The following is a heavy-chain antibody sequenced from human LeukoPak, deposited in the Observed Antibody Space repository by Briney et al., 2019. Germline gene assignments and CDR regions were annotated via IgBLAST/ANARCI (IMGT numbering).Heavy chain of an antibody. Sequence: SETLSLTCTVSGGSISSSSYYGGWIRQPPGKGLEWIGSIYYSGSTYYNPSLKSRVTISVDTSKNQFSLKLSSVTAADTAVYYCARHGPLYYYDSTGYYDFWGQGTLVSVSS. CDR1: GGSISSSSYY. CDR3: ARHGPLYYYDSTGYYDF. J-gene: IGHJ4*02. CDR2: IYYSGST. D-gene: IGHD3-22*01. V-gene: IGHV4-39*01.